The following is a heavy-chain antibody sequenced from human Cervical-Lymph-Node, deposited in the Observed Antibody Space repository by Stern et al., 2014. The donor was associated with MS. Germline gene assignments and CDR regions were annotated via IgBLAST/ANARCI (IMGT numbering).Heavy chain of an antibody. V-gene: IGHV3-49*03. J-gene: IGHJ2*01. CDR3: SRVDIVASIHWYFDL. Sequence: EMQLVESGGGLVQPGRSLRLSCTASGFSFGDYTMSWFRQTPGKGLEWVGFIRSKAYGGTTEYAASVKGRFTISRDDSKSIVYLQMNSLKTEDTAVYYCSRVDIVASIHWYFDLWGRGTLVTVSS. D-gene: IGHD5-12*01. CDR2: IRSKAYGGTT. CDR1: GFSFGDYT.